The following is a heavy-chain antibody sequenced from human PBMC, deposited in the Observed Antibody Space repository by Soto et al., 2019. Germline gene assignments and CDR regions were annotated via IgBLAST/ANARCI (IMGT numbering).Heavy chain of an antibody. J-gene: IGHJ6*02. Sequence: SETLSLTCTVSGGSVSSDTHYWSWIRQPPGKRLEWIGFIYSSGSTNYNPSLKSRVTMSVDTSKNQFSLKLRSVIVADTAVYYCAMGYGSGDYYYGMDVWGQGTTVTVSS. D-gene: IGHD3-10*01. CDR3: AMGYGSGDYYYGMDV. CDR1: GGSVSSDTHY. V-gene: IGHV4-61*01. CDR2: IYSSGST.